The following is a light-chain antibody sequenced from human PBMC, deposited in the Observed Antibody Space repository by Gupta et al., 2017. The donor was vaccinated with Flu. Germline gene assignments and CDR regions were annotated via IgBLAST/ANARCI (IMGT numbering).Light chain of an antibody. Sequence: QAGTTACTASSSDSGGYNYGSWYQQHPGKAPKLIIYEVRERPSGVPDRFYGSKTDNTASLTVAGRQAEDEADYYCGAWAGGSYVFGTGTTVTVL. J-gene: IGLJ1*01. CDR3: GAWAGGSYV. V-gene: IGLV2-8*01. CDR2: EVR. CDR1: SSDSGGYNY.